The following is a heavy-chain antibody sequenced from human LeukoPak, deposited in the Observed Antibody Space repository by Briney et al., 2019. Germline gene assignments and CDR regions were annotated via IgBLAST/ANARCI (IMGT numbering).Heavy chain of an antibody. J-gene: IGHJ6*03. D-gene: IGHD3-16*01. CDR3: AKVGDMDV. Sequence: SETLSLTCTVSGGPISSYYLSWIRQPAGKGLEWIGRIYSSGSTNYNPSLKSRVTMSVDTSKNQYYLKVSSVTAADTAVYYCAKVGDMDVWGKGTTVTVSS. CDR2: IYSSGST. V-gene: IGHV4-4*07. CDR1: GGPISSYY.